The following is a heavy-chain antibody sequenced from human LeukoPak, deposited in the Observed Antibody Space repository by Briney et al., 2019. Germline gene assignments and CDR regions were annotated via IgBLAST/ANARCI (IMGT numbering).Heavy chain of an antibody. J-gene: IGHJ5*02. CDR1: GFTFSSYA. CDR2: ISGSGGST. CDR3: AKGPPGPVRITIFGVVNFDP. Sequence: PGGSLRLSCAASGFTFSSYAMSWVRQAPGKGLEWVSAISGSGGSTYYADSVKGRFTISRDNSKNMLYLQMNSLRAEDTAVYYCAKGPPGPVRITIFGVVNFDPWGQGTLVTVSS. D-gene: IGHD3-3*01. V-gene: IGHV3-23*01.